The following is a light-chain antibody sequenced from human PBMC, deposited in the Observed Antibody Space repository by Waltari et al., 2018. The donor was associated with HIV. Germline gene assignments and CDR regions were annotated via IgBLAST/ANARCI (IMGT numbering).Light chain of an antibody. J-gene: IGLJ2*01. CDR3: SSFANRDGFYVL. Sequence: QSALTQPHSASGSPGQSVTLSCTGTNSDIGTYDYVSWYQPHPGKAPKLVISEVTKRPSGVSDRFSGSKSGNTAFLTVSGLQAEDEADYYCSSFANRDGFYVLFGGGTRLTVL. CDR1: NSDIGTYDY. CDR2: EVT. V-gene: IGLV2-8*01.